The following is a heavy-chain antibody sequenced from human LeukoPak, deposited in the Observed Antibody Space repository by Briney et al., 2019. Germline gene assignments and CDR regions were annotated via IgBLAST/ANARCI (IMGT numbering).Heavy chain of an antibody. D-gene: IGHD6-19*01. CDR1: GFDFSSYG. J-gene: IGHJ3*02. CDR3: AKDMEQWLSYAFDI. Sequence: PGGSLRLSCAASGFDFSSYGMHWVRQAPGKGLEWVSGISWNSGSIGYADSVKGRFTISRDNAKNSLYLQMNSLRAEDTALYYCAKDMEQWLSYAFDIWGQGTMVTVSS. CDR2: ISWNSGSI. V-gene: IGHV3-9*01.